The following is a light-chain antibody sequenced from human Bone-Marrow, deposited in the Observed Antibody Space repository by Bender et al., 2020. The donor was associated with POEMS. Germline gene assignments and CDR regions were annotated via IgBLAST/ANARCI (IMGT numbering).Light chain of an antibody. Sequence: QSALTQPASVSGSPGQSITISCTGTSSDVGSYNLVSWYQQHPGKVPKVIIFEASKRPSGVSNRFSGSKSGNTASLTISGLQADDEAHYYCCSYTSSSTLYVFGTGTKVTVL. CDR1: SSDVGSYNL. CDR3: CSYTSSSTLYV. V-gene: IGLV2-14*02. J-gene: IGLJ1*01. CDR2: EAS.